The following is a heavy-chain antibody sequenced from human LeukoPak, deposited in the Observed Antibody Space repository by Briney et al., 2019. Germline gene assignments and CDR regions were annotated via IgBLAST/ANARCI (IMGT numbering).Heavy chain of an antibody. J-gene: IGHJ5*02. D-gene: IGHD3-16*01. Sequence: SETLSLTCTVSGGSISSGTYYWTWIRQPAGKGLEWIGRMYTSGSTNCNPSLKSRVTMSLDTSKNQFSLKLNSVTAADTAVYYCARNPLGGWFDPWGQGTLVTVSS. CDR3: ARNPLGGWFDP. CDR1: GGSISSGTYY. V-gene: IGHV4-61*02. CDR2: MYTSGST.